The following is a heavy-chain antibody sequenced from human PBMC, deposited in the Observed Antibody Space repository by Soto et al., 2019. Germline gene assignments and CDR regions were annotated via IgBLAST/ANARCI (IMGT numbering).Heavy chain of an antibody. J-gene: IGHJ6*02. CDR1: GGTFSSYA. CDR3: ARLDYGDYNGGMDV. Sequence: SVKVSCKASGGTFSSYAVSWVRQAPGQGLEWMGTIIPIFGTGNFAQKFQGRVTITADESTTTAYMEMRTLTSEDTAVYYCARLDYGDYNGGMDVWGQGTTVTVSS. D-gene: IGHD4-17*01. CDR2: IIPIFGTG. V-gene: IGHV1-69*13.